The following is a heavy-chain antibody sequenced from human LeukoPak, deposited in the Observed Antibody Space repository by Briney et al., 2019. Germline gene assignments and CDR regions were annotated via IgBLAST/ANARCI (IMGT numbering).Heavy chain of an antibody. J-gene: IGHJ3*02. CDR3: ARGACPDAFDI. CDR1: GGSISRYY. D-gene: IGHD2-2*01. Sequence: SETLSLTCTVSGGSISRYYWSWIRQPPGKGLEWIGYIYYSGSTNYNPSLKSRVTISVDTSKSQFSLKLSSVTAADTAVYYCARGACPDAFDIWGQGTMVTVSS. CDR2: IYYSGST. V-gene: IGHV4-59*01.